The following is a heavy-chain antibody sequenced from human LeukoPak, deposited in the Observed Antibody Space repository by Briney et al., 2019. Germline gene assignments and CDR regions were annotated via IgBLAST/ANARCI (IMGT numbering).Heavy chain of an antibody. V-gene: IGHV3-11*06. J-gene: IGHJ4*02. CDR2: ISSSSSST. D-gene: IGHD6-13*01. CDR3: ARSRPSSNFDY. CDR1: GFTFSDYY. Sequence: GGSLRLSCAASGFTFSDYYMSWIRQAPGKGLEWVSYISSSSSSTKYADSVKGRFTISRDNAKNSLYLQMNSLRAEDTAVYHCARSRPSSNFDYWGQGTLVTVSS.